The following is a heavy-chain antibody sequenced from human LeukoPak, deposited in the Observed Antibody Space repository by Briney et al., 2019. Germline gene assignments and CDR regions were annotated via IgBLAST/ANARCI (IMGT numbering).Heavy chain of an antibody. CDR3: ARHEYSCSWYFSDY. CDR1: GGSISSYY. V-gene: IGHV4-59*08. D-gene: IGHD6-13*01. Sequence: SATLSLTCTVSGGSISSYYWSWLRQPQGKGLERIRYIYYSGSTKYNPSLESRVTISVDTSKNQCSLKLSSVTAADTAVYYCARHEYSCSWYFSDYWGQGTLVTVSS. J-gene: IGHJ4*02. CDR2: IYYSGST.